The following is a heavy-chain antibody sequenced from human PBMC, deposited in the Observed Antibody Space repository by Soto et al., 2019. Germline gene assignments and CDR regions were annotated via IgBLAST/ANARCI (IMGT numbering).Heavy chain of an antibody. V-gene: IGHV1-3*01. D-gene: IGHD3-22*01. J-gene: IGHJ4*02. Sequence: ASVKVSCKASGYTFTSYAMHWVRQAPGQRLEWMGWINAGNGNTKYSQKFQGRVTITRDTSASTAYMELSSLRSEDTAVYYCARVGSGVVYYYDSSGYYYDYWGQGTLVTVS. CDR3: ARVGSGVVYYYDSSGYYYDY. CDR1: GYTFTSYA. CDR2: INAGNGNT.